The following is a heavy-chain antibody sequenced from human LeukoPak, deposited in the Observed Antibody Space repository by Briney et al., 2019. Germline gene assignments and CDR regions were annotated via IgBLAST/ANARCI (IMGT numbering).Heavy chain of an antibody. CDR2: IIPIFGTA. V-gene: IGHV1-69*05. CDR3: ARGPDIAAAGTYVDV. Sequence: SVKVSCKASGGTFSSYAISWVRQAPGQGLEWMGGIIPIFGTANYAQKFQGRDTITTDESTSTAYMELSSLRSEDTAVYYCARGPDIAAAGTYVDVWGKGTTVTVSS. CDR1: GGTFSSYA. D-gene: IGHD6-13*01. J-gene: IGHJ6*03.